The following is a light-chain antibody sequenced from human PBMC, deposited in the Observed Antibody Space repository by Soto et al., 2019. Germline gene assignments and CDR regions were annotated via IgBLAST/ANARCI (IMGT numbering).Light chain of an antibody. V-gene: IGLV2-11*01. J-gene: IGLJ1*01. Sequence: QSVLTQPRSVSGSPGQSVTISCTGTSSDVGGYNYVSWYQQHPGKAPKLMLYDVSKWPSGVPNRFSGSKSGNTASLTISGLQADDEADYYCCSYAGSYTLGVFGTGTKLTVL. CDR2: DVS. CDR3: CSYAGSYTLGV. CDR1: SSDVGGYNY.